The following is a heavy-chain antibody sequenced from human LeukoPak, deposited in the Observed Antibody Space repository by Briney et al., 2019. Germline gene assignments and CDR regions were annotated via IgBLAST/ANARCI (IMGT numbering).Heavy chain of an antibody. CDR3: ARERTPYYDILTGYYYFDY. CDR1: GYTFTSYG. Sequence: EASVKVSCKASGYTFTSYGISWVRQAPGQGLEWMGWISAYNGNTNYAQKLQGRVAMTTDTSTSTAYMELRSLRSDDTAVYYCARERTPYYDILTGYYYFDYWGQGTLVTVSS. J-gene: IGHJ4*02. CDR2: ISAYNGNT. V-gene: IGHV1-18*01. D-gene: IGHD3-9*01.